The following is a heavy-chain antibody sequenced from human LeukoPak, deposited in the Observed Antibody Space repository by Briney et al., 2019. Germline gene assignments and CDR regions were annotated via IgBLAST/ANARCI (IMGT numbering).Heavy chain of an antibody. CDR2: ISYDGSNK. CDR3: AVPAAAHYYYYGIDV. CDR1: GFTFSSYG. Sequence: GGSLRLSCAASGFTFSSYGMHWVRQAPGKGLEWVAVISYDGSNKYYADSVKGRFTISRDNSKNTLYLQMNSLRAEDTAVYYCAVPAAAHYYYYGIDVWGQGTTVTVSS. J-gene: IGHJ6*02. D-gene: IGHD2-2*01. V-gene: IGHV3-30*03.